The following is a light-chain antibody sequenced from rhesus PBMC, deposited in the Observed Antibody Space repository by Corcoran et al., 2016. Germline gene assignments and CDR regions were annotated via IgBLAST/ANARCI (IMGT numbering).Light chain of an antibody. Sequence: DIQMTQSPSSLSASVGDRVTISCRTSEIVDNYLHWYQQKPGKAPRLLIYKAFTLQSGVPSRFSGSGSVRDFTLTISSVQPEDFATYYCQHSYGIPLTFGGGTKVDLK. CDR3: QHSYGIPLT. CDR2: KAF. V-gene: IGKV1-74*01. J-gene: IGKJ4*01. CDR1: EIVDNY.